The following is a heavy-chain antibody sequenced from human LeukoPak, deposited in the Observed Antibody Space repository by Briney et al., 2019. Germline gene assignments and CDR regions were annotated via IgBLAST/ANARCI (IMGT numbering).Heavy chain of an antibody. J-gene: IGHJ6*02. Sequence: GGSLRLSCAASGFTFSSYAMSWVRQAPGKGLEWVSAISGSGGSTYYADSVKGRFTISRDNSKNTLYLQMNSLRAEDTAVYYCAEVGDGYNYSGMDVWGQGTTVTVSS. D-gene: IGHD5-12*01. CDR3: AEVGDGYNYSGMDV. CDR2: ISGSGGST. CDR1: GFTFSSYA. V-gene: IGHV3-23*01.